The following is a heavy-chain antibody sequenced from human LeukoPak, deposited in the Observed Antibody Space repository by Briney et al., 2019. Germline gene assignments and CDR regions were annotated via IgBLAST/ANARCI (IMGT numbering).Heavy chain of an antibody. V-gene: IGHV3-23*01. CDR3: AKPTSSLDSSSWYLSFDS. J-gene: IGHJ4*02. CDR1: EFSVGSNY. CDR2: ISGSGGST. D-gene: IGHD6-13*01. Sequence: SGGSLRLSCAASEFSVGSNYMTWVRQAPGKGLEWVSSISGSGGSTYFADSVKGRFTMSRDNSKNTLYLQMNSLRADDTAVYYCAKPTSSLDSSSWYLSFDSWGQGSLVTVSS.